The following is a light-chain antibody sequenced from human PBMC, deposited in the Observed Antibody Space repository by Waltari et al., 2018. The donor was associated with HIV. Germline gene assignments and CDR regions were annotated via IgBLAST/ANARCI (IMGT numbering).Light chain of an antibody. J-gene: IGKJ3*01. CDR2: AAS. Sequence: DIQMTQSPSSLSASVGDRVTITCRASQGISNYLAWYQQKPGKVPKLLIYAASTLQSGVPSRFSGSGSGTDFTLTISSLQPEDVATYYCQKYHGTFGPGTKVDIK. V-gene: IGKV1-27*01. CDR1: QGISNY. CDR3: QKYHGT.